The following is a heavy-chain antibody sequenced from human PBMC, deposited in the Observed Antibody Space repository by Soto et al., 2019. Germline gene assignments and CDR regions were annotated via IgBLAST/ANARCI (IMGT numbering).Heavy chain of an antibody. J-gene: IGHJ6*02. V-gene: IGHV2-70*11. CDR2: IDWDDDK. Sequence: SGPTLVNPTQTLALTRTFSGFSLSTSGMCVCWIRQPPGKALEWLARIDWDDDKYYSTSLKTRLTISKDTSKNQVVLTMTNMDPVDTATYYCARIIVMSGSYYYGMDVWGQGTTVTVSS. CDR1: GFSLSTSGMC. CDR3: ARIIVMSGSYYYGMDV. D-gene: IGHD5-12*01.